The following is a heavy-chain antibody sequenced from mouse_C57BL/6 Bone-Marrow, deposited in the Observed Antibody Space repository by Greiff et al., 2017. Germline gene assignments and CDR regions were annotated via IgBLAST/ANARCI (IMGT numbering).Heavy chain of an antibody. Sequence: QVQLKQSGAELVKPGASVKISCKASGYAFSDYWVNWVKQRPGKGLVWIGQIYPGDGDTNYNGKFKGKATLTADKSTSTAHMQLNSLTSEDSAVYFCARGVLWGQGTLVTVSA. CDR3: ARGVL. V-gene: IGHV1-80*01. CDR1: GYAFSDYW. CDR2: IYPGDGDT. J-gene: IGHJ3*01. D-gene: IGHD5-1*01.